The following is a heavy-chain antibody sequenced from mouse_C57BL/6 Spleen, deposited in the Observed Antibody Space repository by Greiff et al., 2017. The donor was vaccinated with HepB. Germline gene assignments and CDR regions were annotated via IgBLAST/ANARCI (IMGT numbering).Heavy chain of an antibody. CDR3: ARESSTMITTTPYWYFDV. Sequence: DVMLVESGGGLVKPGGSLKLSCAASGFTFSSYAMSWVRQTPEKRLEWVATISDGGSYTYYPDNVKGRFTISRDNAKNNLYLQMSHLKSEDTAMYYCARESSTMITTTPYWYFDVWGTGTTVTVSS. CDR2: ISDGGSYT. CDR1: GFTFSSYA. V-gene: IGHV5-4*01. D-gene: IGHD2-4*01. J-gene: IGHJ1*03.